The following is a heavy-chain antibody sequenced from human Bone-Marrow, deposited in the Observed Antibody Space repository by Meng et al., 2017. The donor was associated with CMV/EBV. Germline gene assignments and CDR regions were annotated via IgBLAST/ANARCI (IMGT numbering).Heavy chain of an antibody. CDR2: IIPILGIA. J-gene: IGHJ6*02. CDR3: ARDRGIAVAGKGYYGMDF. Sequence: SVKVSCKASGGTFSSYTISWVRQAPGQGLEWMGRIIPILGIANYAQKFQGRVTITADKSTSTAYMELSSLRSEDTAVYYCARDRGIAVAGKGYYGMDFWGQGTTVTVSS. CDR1: GGTFSSYT. V-gene: IGHV1-69*04. D-gene: IGHD6-19*01.